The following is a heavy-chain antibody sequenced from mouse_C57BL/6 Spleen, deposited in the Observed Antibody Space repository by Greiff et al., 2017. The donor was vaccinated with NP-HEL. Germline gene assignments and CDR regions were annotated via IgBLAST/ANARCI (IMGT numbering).Heavy chain of an antibody. CDR1: GYAFSSYW. D-gene: IGHD3-2*02. CDR3: ARRSSSGYNYAMDY. Sequence: QVQLQQSGAELVKPGASVKISCKASGYAFSSYWMNWVKQRPGKGLEWIGQIYPGDGDTNYNGKFKGKATLTADKSSSTAYMQLSSLTSEDSAVYFCARRSSSGYNYAMDYWGQGTSVTVSS. V-gene: IGHV1-80*01. J-gene: IGHJ4*01. CDR2: IYPGDGDT.